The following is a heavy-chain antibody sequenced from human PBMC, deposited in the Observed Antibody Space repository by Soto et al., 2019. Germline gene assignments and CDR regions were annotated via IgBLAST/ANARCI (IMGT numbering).Heavy chain of an antibody. V-gene: IGHV3-21*01. CDR3: ARGSSSGYCSGGSWSLWYFQH. J-gene: IGHJ1*01. CDR1: GFTFSSYS. D-gene: IGHD2-15*01. Sequence: EVQLVESGGGLVKPGGSLRLSCEASGFTFSSYSMNWVRQAPGKGLEWVSSISSSSSYIYYGDSVKGRFTISRDNATNSLYLQMNSLRAEDTAVYYCARGSSSGYCSGGSWSLWYFQHWGQGTLVTVSS. CDR2: ISSSSSYI.